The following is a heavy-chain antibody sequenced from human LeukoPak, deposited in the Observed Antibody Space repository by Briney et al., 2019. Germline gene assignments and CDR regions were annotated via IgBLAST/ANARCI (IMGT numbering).Heavy chain of an antibody. Sequence: ASVKVSCKASGYTFTDYYMHWVRQAPGQGLEWMGWINPSSGGTNYAQTFQGRVTMTRDTSISTAYMELSRLRSDDTAVYYCARGDGDYLYNWFDPWGQGTLVTVSS. CDR1: GYTFTDYY. CDR2: INPSSGGT. D-gene: IGHD4-17*01. CDR3: ARGDGDYLYNWFDP. V-gene: IGHV1-2*02. J-gene: IGHJ5*02.